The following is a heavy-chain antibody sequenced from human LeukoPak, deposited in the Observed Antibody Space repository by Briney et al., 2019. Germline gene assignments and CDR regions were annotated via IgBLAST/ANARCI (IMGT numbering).Heavy chain of an antibody. CDR1: GLTFSNFP. Sequence: GGSLRLSCAASGLTFSNFPMHWVRQAPGKGLEWVALIQDDGATTNYADSVRGRFTISRDNSNSTVYLQMNSLKPDDTAVYYCATQSITLVVVISPFDYWGQGTLVTVSS. V-gene: IGHV3-30*02. D-gene: IGHD3-22*01. CDR3: ATQSITLVVVISPFDY. J-gene: IGHJ4*02. CDR2: IQDDGATT.